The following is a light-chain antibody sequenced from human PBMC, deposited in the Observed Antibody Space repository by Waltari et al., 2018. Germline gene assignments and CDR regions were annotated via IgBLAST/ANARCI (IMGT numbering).Light chain of an antibody. V-gene: IGKV3-20*01. CDR3: QKYDFFPAT. CDR1: QGVGKY. J-gene: IGKJ1*01. Sequence: EIVLTQSPGTLSLSPGERATLSCRASQGVGKYLAWYQQRPGQGPRRLLYHTSIRATGIPDRFSGSGYGTDFSLTISRLEPEDFAVYYCQKYDFFPATFGQGTTVEIK. CDR2: HTS.